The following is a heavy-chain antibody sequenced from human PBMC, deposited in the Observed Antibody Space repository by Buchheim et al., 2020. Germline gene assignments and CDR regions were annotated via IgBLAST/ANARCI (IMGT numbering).Heavy chain of an antibody. D-gene: IGHD4-17*01. CDR3: AKGNLVTTSYYYYGMDV. CDR2: ISGSGGST. V-gene: IGHV3-23*01. CDR1: GFTFSSYA. Sequence: EVQLLESGGGLVQPGGSLRLSCAASGFTFSSYAMSWVRQAPGKGLAWVSAISGSGGSTYYADSVKGRFTISRDNSKNTLYLQMNSLRAEDTAVYYCAKGNLVTTSYYYYGMDVWGQGTT. J-gene: IGHJ6*02.